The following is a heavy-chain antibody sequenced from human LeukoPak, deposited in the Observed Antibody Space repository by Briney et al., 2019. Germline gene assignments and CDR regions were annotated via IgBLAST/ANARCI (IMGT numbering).Heavy chain of an antibody. V-gene: IGHV3-66*01. CDR1: GFTVSSNY. Sequence: SGGSLRLSCAASGFTVSSNYMSWVRQAPGKGLEWVSVIYSGGSTYYADSVKGRFTISRDNSKNTLYLQMNSLRAEDTAVYYCAKAGSGYCSSTSCPNYFDYWGQGTLVTVSS. D-gene: IGHD2-2*01. CDR2: IYSGGST. CDR3: AKAGSGYCSSTSCPNYFDY. J-gene: IGHJ4*02.